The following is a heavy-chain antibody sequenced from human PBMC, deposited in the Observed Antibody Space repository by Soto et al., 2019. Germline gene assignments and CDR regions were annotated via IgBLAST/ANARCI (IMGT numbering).Heavy chain of an antibody. J-gene: IGHJ4*02. CDR1: GFTFSSYA. D-gene: IGHD6-19*01. Sequence: EVQLLESGGGLVQPGGSLRLSCAASGFTFSSYAMNWVRQAPGKGLEWVSVISGSGSSTYYADSVKGRSTISRDNSKNTLYLQMNSLRAEDTAVYYCASRSSGWYFDYWGQGTLVTVSS. CDR3: ASRSSGWYFDY. V-gene: IGHV3-23*01. CDR2: ISGSGSST.